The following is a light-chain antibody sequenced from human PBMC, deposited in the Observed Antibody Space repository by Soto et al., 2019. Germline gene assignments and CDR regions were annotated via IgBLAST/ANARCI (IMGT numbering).Light chain of an antibody. CDR3: QDLNGDPPFT. Sequence: DIQLTQSPSFLSASIGDRVIITCRASQDISSDLAWYQQKPGKAPRLLMYGASTLQSGVPSRFSGSGSGTEFTLTISSLQPEDFATYYCQDLNGDPPFTFGPGTKVDIK. CDR2: GAS. CDR1: QDISSD. J-gene: IGKJ3*01. V-gene: IGKV1-9*01.